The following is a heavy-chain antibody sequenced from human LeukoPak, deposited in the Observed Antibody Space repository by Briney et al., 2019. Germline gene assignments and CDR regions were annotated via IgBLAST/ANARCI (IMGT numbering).Heavy chain of an antibody. Sequence: TGGSLRLSCAASGFTFSRAWMNWVRQAPGKGLEWVGRIKSKTDGGTTDYAAPVKGRFTISRDDSKNTLYLQMNSLKTEDTGVYYCLSEPGFWLQSYNLCHYWGQGTLVTVSS. CDR3: LSEPGFWLQSYNLCHY. D-gene: IGHD5-24*01. J-gene: IGHJ4*02. V-gene: IGHV3-15*01. CDR2: IKSKTDGGTT. CDR1: GFTFSRAW.